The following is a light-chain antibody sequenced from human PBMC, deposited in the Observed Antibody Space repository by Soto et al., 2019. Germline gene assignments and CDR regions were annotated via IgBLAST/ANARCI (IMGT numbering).Light chain of an antibody. V-gene: IGKV3-20*01. Sequence: EIVLTQSPGPLSLSPGERATLSCRASQSVSSSYLAWYQQKTGQAPKLLIYDASSRATGIPARFSGRGSGRDFTVTISTLEPEDFAVSEWQEYCSSALTFGGGTKVEIK. CDR1: QSVSSSY. CDR2: DAS. J-gene: IGKJ4*01. CDR3: QEYCSSALT.